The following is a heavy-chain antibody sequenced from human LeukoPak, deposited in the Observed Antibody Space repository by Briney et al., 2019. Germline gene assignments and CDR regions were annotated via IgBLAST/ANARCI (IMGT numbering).Heavy chain of an antibody. CDR1: GGSMSSSSYY. J-gene: IGHJ3*02. CDR2: MYYSGIT. D-gene: IGHD3-22*01. V-gene: IGHV4-39*07. Sequence: KPSETLSLTCTVSGGSMSSSSYYWGWIRQPPGKGLEWIGSMYYSGITYYNPSLKSRVTISVDTSKNQFSLRLSSVTAADTAVYYCARGRYDTTVKDAFDIWGQGTMVTVSS. CDR3: ARGRYDTTVKDAFDI.